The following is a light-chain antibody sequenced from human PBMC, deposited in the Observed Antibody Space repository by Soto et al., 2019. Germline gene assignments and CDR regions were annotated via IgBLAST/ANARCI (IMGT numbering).Light chain of an antibody. J-gene: IGKJ2*01. Sequence: EIVMTQSPATLSVSPGERVTLSCRASESVANNLAWYQQQARQAPRLLISGAFTRAIGVPARVSASGSGTDFTLTISSLRPEDLAVYYCHQYNHWPGYTFGQGTKLEIK. CDR1: ESVANN. CDR3: HQYNHWPGYT. CDR2: GAF. V-gene: IGKV3-15*01.